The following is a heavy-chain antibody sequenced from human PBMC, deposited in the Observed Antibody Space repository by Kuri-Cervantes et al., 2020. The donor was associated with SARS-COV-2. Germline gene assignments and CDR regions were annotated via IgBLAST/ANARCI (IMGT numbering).Heavy chain of an antibody. V-gene: IGHV1-46*01. Sequence: ASVKDSCKASSYTFTSYYMHWVRQAPGQGLEWRGLINPSSGSTSYAQKFQGRVTMTWDTSTSTVYMELSSLRSEDTAVYYCAKDPWCGGYGGSDYWGQGTLVTVSS. CDR3: AKDPWCGGYGGSDY. CDR1: SYTFTSYY. D-gene: IGHD4-23*01. CDR2: INPSSGST. J-gene: IGHJ4*02.